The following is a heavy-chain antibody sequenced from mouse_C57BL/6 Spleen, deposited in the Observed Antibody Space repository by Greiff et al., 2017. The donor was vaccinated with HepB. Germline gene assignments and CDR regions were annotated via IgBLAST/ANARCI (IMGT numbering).Heavy chain of an antibody. CDR2: IHPSDSDT. CDR1: GYTFTSYW. J-gene: IGHJ3*01. D-gene: IGHD2-4*01. Sequence: VQLQQPGAELVKPGASVKVSCKASGYTFTSYWMHWVKQRPGQGLEWIGRIHPSDSDTNYNQKFKGKATLTVDKSSSTAYMQLSSLTSEDSAVYYCAIPIDYDYDALAYWGQGTLVTVSA. CDR3: AIPIDYDYDALAY. V-gene: IGHV1-74*01.